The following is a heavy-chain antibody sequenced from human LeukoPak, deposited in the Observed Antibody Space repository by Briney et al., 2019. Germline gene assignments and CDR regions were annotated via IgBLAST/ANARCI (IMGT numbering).Heavy chain of an antibody. D-gene: IGHD2-2*01. CDR3: ASQGYCSSTSCYGYYYYMDV. V-gene: IGHV4-34*01. J-gene: IGHJ6*03. CDR2: INHSGST. CDR1: GGSFSGYY. Sequence: PSETLSLTCAVYGGSFSGYYWSWIRQPPGKGLEWIGEINHSGSTNYNPSLKSRVTISVDTSKNQFSLKLSSVTAADTAVYYCASQGYCSSTSCYGYYYYMDVWGKGTTVTISS.